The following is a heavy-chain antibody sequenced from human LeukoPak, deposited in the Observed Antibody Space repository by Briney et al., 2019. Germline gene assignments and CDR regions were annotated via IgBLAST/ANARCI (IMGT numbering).Heavy chain of an antibody. CDR2: INSDGSSI. J-gene: IGHJ4*02. D-gene: IGHD3-22*01. CDR1: GFTFSSYW. Sequence: GGSLRLSCAASGFTFSSYWMHWVRQAPGKGLVWVSRINSDGSSITYADSVKGRFTISRDNAKNTLFLQMNSLRVEDTAVYYCARGQMAGYYDSSGPIDYWGQGTLVTVSS. V-gene: IGHV3-74*03. CDR3: ARGQMAGYYDSSGPIDY.